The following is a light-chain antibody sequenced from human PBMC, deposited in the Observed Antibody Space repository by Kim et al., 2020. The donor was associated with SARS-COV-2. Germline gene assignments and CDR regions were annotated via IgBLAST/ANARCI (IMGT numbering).Light chain of an antibody. Sequence: ETVMTQSPATLSASPGERATLYCRASQSVSSNLAWYQQKPGQAPRLLIYGASTRASGIPARFSGSGSGTEFTLTISSLQPEDFVVYHCQQYNNWPTFGQGTKLEI. V-gene: IGKV3-15*01. CDR3: QQYNNWPT. CDR1: QSVSSN. J-gene: IGKJ2*01. CDR2: GAS.